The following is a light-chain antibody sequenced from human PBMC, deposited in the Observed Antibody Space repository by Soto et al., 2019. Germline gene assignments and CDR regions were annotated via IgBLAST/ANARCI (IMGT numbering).Light chain of an antibody. J-gene: IGLJ1*01. CDR3: SSYAGSNKSV. V-gene: IGLV2-8*01. CDR1: SSDVGFYNF. Sequence: QSALTQPPSASGSPGQSLTISCPGTSSDVGFYNFVSWYQQRPGKAPKLMIYEVSKRPSGVPDRFSGSKSGNTASLTVSGLQPEDEADYYCSSYAGSNKSVFGTGTKVTVL. CDR2: EVS.